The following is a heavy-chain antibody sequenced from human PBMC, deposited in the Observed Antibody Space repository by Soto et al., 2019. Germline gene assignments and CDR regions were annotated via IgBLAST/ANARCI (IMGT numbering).Heavy chain of an antibody. CDR2: IIPIFGTA. D-gene: IGHD5-12*01. V-gene: IGHV1-69*13. J-gene: IGHJ6*02. CDR3: ARDVGYSGYDHRRYYYYGMDV. CDR1: GGTFSSYA. Sequence: ASVKVSCKASGGTFSSYAISWVRQAPGQGLEWMGGIIPIFGTANYAQKFQGRVTITANESTSTAYMELSSLRSEDTAVYYCARDVGYSGYDHRRYYYYGMDVWGQGTTVTVSS.